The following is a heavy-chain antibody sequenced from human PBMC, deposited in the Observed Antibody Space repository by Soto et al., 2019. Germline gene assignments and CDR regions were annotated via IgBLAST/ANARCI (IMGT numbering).Heavy chain of an antibody. D-gene: IGHD3-3*01. J-gene: IGHJ4*02. CDR1: GFTFSSYS. Sequence: PGGSLRLSCAASGFTFSSYSMNWVRQAPGKGLEWVSSISSSSYIYYADSVKGRFTISRDNAKNSLYLQMNSLRAEDTAVYYCARDLWSDTTKDWGQGTLVTVSS. CDR2: ISSSSYI. CDR3: ARDLWSDTTKD. V-gene: IGHV3-21*01.